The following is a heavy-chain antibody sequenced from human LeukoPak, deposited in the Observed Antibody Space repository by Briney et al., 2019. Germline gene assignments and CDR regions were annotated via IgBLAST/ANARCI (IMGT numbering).Heavy chain of an antibody. Sequence: PSETLSLTCAVYGGSFSGYYWSWIRQPPGKGLEWIREINHSGSTNYNPSLKSRVTISVDTSKNQFSPKLSSVTAADTAVYYCAGRLGYCSSTSCYEGSEFDYWGQGTLVTVSS. V-gene: IGHV4-34*01. CDR2: INHSGST. CDR3: AGRLGYCSSTSCYEGSEFDY. J-gene: IGHJ4*02. CDR1: GGSFSGYY. D-gene: IGHD2-2*01.